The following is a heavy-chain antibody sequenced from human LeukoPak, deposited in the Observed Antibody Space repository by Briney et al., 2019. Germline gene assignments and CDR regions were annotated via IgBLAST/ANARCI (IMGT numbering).Heavy chain of an antibody. CDR3: ARVRHYYGSGSYYY. CDR1: GGTFSSYA. CDR2: IIPIFGTA. J-gene: IGHJ4*02. D-gene: IGHD3-10*01. V-gene: IGHV1-69*06. Sequence: SVKVSCKASGGTFSSYAISWVRQAPGQGLEWMGGIIPIFGTANYAQKFQGRVTITADKSTSTAYMELSSLRSEDTAVYYCARVRHYYGSGSYYYWGQGTLVTVSS.